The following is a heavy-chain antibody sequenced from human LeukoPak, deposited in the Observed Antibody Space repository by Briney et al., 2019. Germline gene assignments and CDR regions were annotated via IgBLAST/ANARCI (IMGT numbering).Heavy chain of an antibody. V-gene: IGHV3-23*01. Sequence: GGSLRLSCAASGFTFSSYAMSWVRQAPGKGLEWVSAISGSGGSTYYADSVKGRFTISRDNSKNTLYLQMDSLRAEDTAVYYCAKEPYDSSGYYYVYFDYWGQGTLVTVSS. CDR1: GFTFSSYA. CDR2: ISGSGGST. D-gene: IGHD3-22*01. J-gene: IGHJ4*02. CDR3: AKEPYDSSGYYYVYFDY.